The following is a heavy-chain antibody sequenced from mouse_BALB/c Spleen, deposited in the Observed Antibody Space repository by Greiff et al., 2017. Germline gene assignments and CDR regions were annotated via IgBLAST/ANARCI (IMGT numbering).Heavy chain of an antibody. V-gene: IGHV1-69*02. Sequence: VQLQQPGAELVKPGASVKLSCKASGYTFTSYWMHRVKQRPGQGLEWIGEIDPSDSYTNYNQKFKGKATLTVDKSSSTAYMQLSSLTSEDSAVYYCARSNYGYAMDYWGQGTSVTVSS. CDR2: IDPSDSYT. CDR3: ARSNYGYAMDY. CDR1: GYTFTSYW. J-gene: IGHJ4*01. D-gene: IGHD1-1*01.